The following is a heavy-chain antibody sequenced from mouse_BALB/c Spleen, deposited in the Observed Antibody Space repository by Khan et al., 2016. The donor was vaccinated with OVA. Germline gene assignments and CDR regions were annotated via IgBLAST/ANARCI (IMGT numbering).Heavy chain of an antibody. CDR3: ARLAYYYDSEGFAY. Sequence: EVELVESGGDLVQPGGSLKLSCAASGFTFSTYGMSWVRQTPDKRLEWVATVSTGGGYTYYPDSVKGRFTISRDNAKNTLYLQMSSRKSEDTAMFYCARLAYYYDSEGFAYWGQGTLVTVSA. CDR1: GFTFSTYG. D-gene: IGHD1-1*01. J-gene: IGHJ3*01. V-gene: IGHV5-6*01. CDR2: VSTGGGYT.